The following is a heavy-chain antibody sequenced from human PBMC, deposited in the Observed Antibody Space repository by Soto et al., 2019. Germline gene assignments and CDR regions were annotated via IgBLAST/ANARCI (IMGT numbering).Heavy chain of an antibody. CDR3: TADFLWDYYGSGSYYNNLTW. Sequence: GGSLRLSCAASGFTFSNAWMSWVRQAPGKGLEWVGRIKSKTDGGTTDYAAPVKGRFTISRDDSKNTLYLQMNSLKTEDTAVYYCTADFLWDYYGSGSYYNNLTWWGQGTLVTVSS. CDR1: GFTFSNAW. V-gene: IGHV3-15*01. J-gene: IGHJ4*02. D-gene: IGHD3-10*01. CDR2: IKSKTDGGTT.